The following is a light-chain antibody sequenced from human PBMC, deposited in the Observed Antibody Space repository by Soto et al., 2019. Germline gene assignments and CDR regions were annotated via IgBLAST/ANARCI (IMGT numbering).Light chain of an antibody. CDR3: QQYGNSPWT. V-gene: IGKV3-20*01. J-gene: IGKJ1*01. Sequence: EIVLTQSPGTLSLSPGERATLSCRASQSVSSNYLAWCQQKPGQAPRLLIYGASSRATGIPDRFSGSGSGTDFTLTRSRLEPEDFAVYYCQQYGNSPWTFGQGTKVEIK. CDR2: GAS. CDR1: QSVSSNY.